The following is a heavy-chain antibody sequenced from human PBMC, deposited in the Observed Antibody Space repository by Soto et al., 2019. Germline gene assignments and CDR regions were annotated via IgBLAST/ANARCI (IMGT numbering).Heavy chain of an antibody. CDR1: GGSFSVYY. CDR3: ARGFGSDVVVPAGMFNGAAGGFDP. V-gene: IGHV4-34*01. Sequence: NPSGPLSLTCAVYGGSFSVYYWSWIRQPPGKGLEWIGEINHSGSTNYNPSLKSRVTISVDTSKNHFSLKMSSVTAADTAVYYCARGFGSDVVVPAGMFNGAAGGFDPWGQGTLVTVSS. CDR2: INHSGST. D-gene: IGHD2-2*01. J-gene: IGHJ5*02.